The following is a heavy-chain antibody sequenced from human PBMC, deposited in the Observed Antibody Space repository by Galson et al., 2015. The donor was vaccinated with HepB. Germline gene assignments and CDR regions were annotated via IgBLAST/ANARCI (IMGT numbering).Heavy chain of an antibody. CDR3: ARDDPSSWYPSLLDY. Sequence: SLRLSCAASGFTFSSYSMNWVRQAPGKGLEWVSSISSSSSYIYYADSVKGRFTISRDNAKNSLYLQMNSLRAEDTAVYYCARDDPSSWYPSLLDYWGQGTLVTVSS. V-gene: IGHV3-21*01. CDR2: ISSSSSYI. J-gene: IGHJ4*02. CDR1: GFTFSSYS. D-gene: IGHD6-13*01.